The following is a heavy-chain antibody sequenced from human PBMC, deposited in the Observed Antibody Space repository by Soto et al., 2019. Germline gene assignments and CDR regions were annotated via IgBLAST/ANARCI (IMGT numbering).Heavy chain of an antibody. J-gene: IGHJ5*02. CDR2: MNPNSGNT. D-gene: IGHD6-19*01. CDR3: ARGGWVGTWLDP. V-gene: IGHV1-8*01. Sequence: ASGKTSCKCSGYSLSRYIFLWVRPAKGQGLEWMGWMNPNSGNTDYAQRFQGRVTMTRNTSINTAYMELNSLTSDDTGVYYCARGGWVGTWLDPWGQGTLVTVSS. CDR1: GYSLSRYI.